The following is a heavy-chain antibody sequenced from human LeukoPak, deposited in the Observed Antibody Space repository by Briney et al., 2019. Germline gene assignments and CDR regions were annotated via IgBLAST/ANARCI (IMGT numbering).Heavy chain of an antibody. CDR2: IYTSGST. Sequence: PSETLSLTCTVSGGSISSYYWSWIRQPAGKGLEGIGRIYTSGSTNYNPSLKSRVTMSVATTKNQLPLKLSSVTAADTAVYYCARAADRPLVVNYFDYWGQGTLVTVSS. V-gene: IGHV4-4*07. CDR1: GGSISSYY. CDR3: ARAADRPLVVNYFDY. J-gene: IGHJ4*02. D-gene: IGHD2-15*01.